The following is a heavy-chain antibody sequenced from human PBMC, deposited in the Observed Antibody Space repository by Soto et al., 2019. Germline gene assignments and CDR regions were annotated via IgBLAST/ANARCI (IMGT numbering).Heavy chain of an antibody. CDR1: GYTFTSYA. CDR2: INAGNGNT. J-gene: IGHJ4*02. Sequence: QVQLVQSGAEVKKPGASVKVSCKASGYTFTSYAMHWVRQAPGQRLEWMGWINAGNGNTKYSQKFQGRVTITRDTSASTAYMELSSLRSDDTAVYYCARSGYRITGTPSPFDYWGQGTLVTVSS. CDR3: ARSGYRITGTPSPFDY. V-gene: IGHV1-3*01. D-gene: IGHD1-7*01.